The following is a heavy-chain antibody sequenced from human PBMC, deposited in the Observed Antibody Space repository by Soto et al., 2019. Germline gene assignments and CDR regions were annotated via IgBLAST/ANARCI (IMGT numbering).Heavy chain of an antibody. D-gene: IGHD6-19*01. Sequence: QVQLQESGPGLVKPSETLSLTCTVSGGSISSYYWSWIRQPPGKGLEWIGYIYYSGSTNYNPSLKSRVTISVDTSKNQFSRKLSSVTAADTAVYYCARVPLGIAVADYIFDYWGQGTLVTVSS. J-gene: IGHJ4*02. CDR2: IYYSGST. V-gene: IGHV4-59*01. CDR1: GGSISSYY. CDR3: ARVPLGIAVADYIFDY.